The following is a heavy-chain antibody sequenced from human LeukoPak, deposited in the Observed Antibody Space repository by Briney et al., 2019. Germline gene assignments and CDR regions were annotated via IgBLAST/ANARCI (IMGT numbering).Heavy chain of an antibody. CDR1: GYTFTSYA. D-gene: IGHD4-17*01. J-gene: IGHJ5*02. V-gene: IGHV1-3*01. CDR3: ARDNGPTVTWPVWFDP. CDR2: INAGNGNT. Sequence: ASVKVSCKASGYTFTSYAMHWVRQAPGQRLEWMGWINAGNGNTKYSQKFQGRVTITRDTSASTAYMELSSLRSEDTAVYYCARDNGPTVTWPVWFDPWGQGTLVTVSS.